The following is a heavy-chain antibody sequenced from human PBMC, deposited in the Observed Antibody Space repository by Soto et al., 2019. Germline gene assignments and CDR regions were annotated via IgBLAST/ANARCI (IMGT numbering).Heavy chain of an antibody. CDR1: GGSYSVYV. V-gene: IGHV1-18*01. J-gene: IGHJ4*02. Sequence: NRSCKATGGSYSVYVGGWGRQAPGQGLEWMGWISAYNGNTKYAQKLQGRVTMTTDTSTSTAYMELRSLRSDDTAVYYCARDSPPVDYWGQGTLVTVSS. CDR3: ARDSPPVDY. CDR2: ISAYNGNT.